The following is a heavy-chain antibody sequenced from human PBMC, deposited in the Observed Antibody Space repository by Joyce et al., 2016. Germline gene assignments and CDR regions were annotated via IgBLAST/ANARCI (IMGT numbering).Heavy chain of an antibody. V-gene: IGHV3-7*01. CDR1: GFVSSTFW. CDR3: ATVRTDHIVSGTYSHYYYYGMDI. D-gene: IGHD3-10*01. CDR2: IKEDGSEK. Sequence: EVQLVESGGGLVQPGGSLRLSCIASGFVSSTFWMGWVRQARGIGLQWLAKIKEDGSEKYYVDSVKGRYTVSRDNTKNSLYLQINNLGAEDTAVYYCATVRTDHIVSGTYSHYYYYGMDIWGHGTTVTVSS. J-gene: IGHJ6*02.